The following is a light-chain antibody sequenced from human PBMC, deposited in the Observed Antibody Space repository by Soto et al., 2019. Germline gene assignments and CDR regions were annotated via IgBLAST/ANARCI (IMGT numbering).Light chain of an antibody. CDR1: SSNIGAGYY. CDR3: QSSDSSLSGSI. Sequence: QSVLTQPPSVSGAPGQRVTISCTGSSSNIGAGYYVHWYQQLPGTAPKLLIYGNSNRPSGVPDRFSGSKSGTSASLAITGLQEEDEAAYYCQSSDSSLSGSIFGGGTQLTVL. CDR2: GNS. V-gene: IGLV1-40*01. J-gene: IGLJ2*01.